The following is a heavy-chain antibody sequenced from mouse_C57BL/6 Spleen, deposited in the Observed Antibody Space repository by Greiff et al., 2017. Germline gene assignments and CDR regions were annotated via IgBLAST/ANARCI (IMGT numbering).Heavy chain of an antibody. J-gene: IGHJ1*03. D-gene: IGHD1-1*01. CDR2: IDPSDSYT. V-gene: IGHV1-69*01. CDR3: ARSRYYGSGYFDV. CDR1: GYTFTSYW. Sequence: VQLQQPGAELVMPGASVKLSCKASGYTFTSYWMHWVKQRPGQGLEWIGEIDPSDSYTNYNQTFKGKSTLTVDKSSSTAYMQLSSLTSEDSAVYYCARSRYYGSGYFDVWGTGTTVTVSS.